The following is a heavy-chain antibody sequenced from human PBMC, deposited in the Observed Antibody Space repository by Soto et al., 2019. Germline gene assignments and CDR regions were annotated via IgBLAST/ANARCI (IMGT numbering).Heavy chain of an antibody. CDR1: GYTFTCHY. CDR2: INLNSGGT. V-gene: IGHV1-2*02. J-gene: IGHJ4*02. CDR3: GRSGRLDYFDY. Sequence: RASVKVSCKASGYTFTCHYMHWVRQAPGQGLEWMGWINLNSGGTNYAQKFQGRVTMTRDTSITTAYMEVNRLTSDDTAVYYCGRSGRLDYFDYWGQGTLVTVSS. D-gene: IGHD3-3*01.